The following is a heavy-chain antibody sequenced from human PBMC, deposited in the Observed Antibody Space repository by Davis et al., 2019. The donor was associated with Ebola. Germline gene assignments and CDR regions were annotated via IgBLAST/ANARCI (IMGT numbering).Heavy chain of an antibody. CDR3: ATVAAAVLTY. CDR1: GFTFNSYS. D-gene: IGHD6-13*01. J-gene: IGHJ4*02. CDR2: ISGSSSTI. Sequence: GGSLRLSCAASGFTFNSYSMNWVRQAPGKGLEWVSYISGSSSTIYYADSVKGRFTISRDNAKNSLYLQMNSLRDEDTAVYYCATVAAAVLTYWGRGTLVTVSS. V-gene: IGHV3-48*02.